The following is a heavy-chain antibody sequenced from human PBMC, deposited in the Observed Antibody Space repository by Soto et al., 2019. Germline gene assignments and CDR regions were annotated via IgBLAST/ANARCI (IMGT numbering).Heavy chain of an antibody. J-gene: IGHJ4*02. Sequence: VGSLRLSCAASEFTSSSYCMSCVRQAPGKGLEWVANIKQDGSEKYYVDSVKGRFTISRDNAKNSLYLQMNSLRAEDTAVYYCARRYGDYFDFWGQGTLVTVS. V-gene: IGHV3-7*05. CDR2: IKQDGSEK. D-gene: IGHD4-17*01. CDR3: ARRYGDYFDF. CDR1: EFTSSSYC.